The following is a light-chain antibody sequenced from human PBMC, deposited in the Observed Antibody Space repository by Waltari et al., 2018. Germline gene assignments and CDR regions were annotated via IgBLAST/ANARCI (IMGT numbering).Light chain of an antibody. Sequence: QSVLTQPPSVSGAPGQRVTISCTGSSSNIGTGFEVHWYQQLPGTAPKLLIYGDTNRPSGVPDRFSGSKSGTSASLAITGLQAEDEADDYCQSYDSSLSGWVFGGGTKLTVL. CDR3: QSYDSSLSGWV. CDR1: SSNIGTGFE. V-gene: IGLV1-40*01. CDR2: GDT. J-gene: IGLJ3*02.